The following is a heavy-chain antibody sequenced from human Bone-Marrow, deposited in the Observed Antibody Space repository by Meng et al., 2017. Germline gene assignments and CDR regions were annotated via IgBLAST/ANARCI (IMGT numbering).Heavy chain of an antibody. J-gene: IGHJ4*02. D-gene: IGHD6-19*01. V-gene: IGHV1-18*01. CDR3: AREYTSVWDLDC. CDR1: GYNFTDCV. CDR2: IRPDNGNT. Sequence: ASVKVSCKASGYNFTDCVVTWVRRAPGQGLEWMGWIRPDNGNTKSAQNFEARVTLTTDTSTSTAYMELKSLKSDDTAIYYCAREYTSVWDLDCWGQGTLVTVSS.